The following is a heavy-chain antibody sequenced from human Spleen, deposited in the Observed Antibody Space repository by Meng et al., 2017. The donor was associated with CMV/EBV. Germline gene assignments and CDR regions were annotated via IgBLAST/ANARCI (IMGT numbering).Heavy chain of an antibody. Sequence: ASVKVSCKTSGFTFTDYYLHWLRQAPGQGIEWMGWVNPHSGGTNYAQRSQGRLTAARDAPINTAYMELNKLTYEDAAFYFCARSTRGYDPDFDHWGQGTLVTVSS. CDR1: GFTFTDYY. V-gene: IGHV1-2*02. CDR2: VNPHSGGT. CDR3: ARSTRGYDPDFDH. D-gene: IGHD5-12*01. J-gene: IGHJ4*02.